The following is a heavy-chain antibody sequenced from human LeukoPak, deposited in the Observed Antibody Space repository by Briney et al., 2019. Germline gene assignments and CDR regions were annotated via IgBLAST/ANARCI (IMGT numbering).Heavy chain of an antibody. J-gene: IGHJ5*02. Sequence: TPSETLSLTCAVSGYSISSGHYWGWIWQPPGKGLEWIGSIYHSGSTYYNPSLKSRVTISVDTSKNQFSLKLSSVTAADTAVYYCARASAAAVDPWGQGTLVTVSS. CDR2: IYHSGST. CDR3: ARASAAAVDP. D-gene: IGHD2-2*01. CDR1: GYSISSGHY. V-gene: IGHV4-38-2*01.